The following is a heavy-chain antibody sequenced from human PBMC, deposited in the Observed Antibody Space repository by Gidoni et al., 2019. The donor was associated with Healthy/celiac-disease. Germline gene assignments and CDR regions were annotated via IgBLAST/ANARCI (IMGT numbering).Heavy chain of an antibody. CDR1: GGSISSYY. V-gene: IGHV4-59*01. CDR2: IYYSGST. J-gene: IGHJ5*02. CDR3: ARVAAARTFDP. Sequence: QVQLQESGPGLVKPSETLSLTCTVSGGSISSYYWSWIRQPPGKGLEWIGYIYYSGSTNYNPSLKSRVTISVDTSKNQFSLKLSSVTAADTAVYYCARVAAARTFDPWGQGTLVTVSS. D-gene: IGHD6-13*01.